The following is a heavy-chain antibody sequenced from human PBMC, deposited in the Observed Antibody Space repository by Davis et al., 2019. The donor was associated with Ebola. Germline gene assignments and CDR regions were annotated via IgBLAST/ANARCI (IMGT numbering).Heavy chain of an antibody. Sequence: MPSETLSLTCSVAGGSIGSGGYYWNWIRQHPGEGLEWIGIIYYSGTTHYNPSLKSRVIISRDTSKNQFSLKLSSVTAADTAVYYCAREAGGGAFDIWGQGTMITVSS. D-gene: IGHD3-16*01. CDR2: IYYSGTT. CDR3: AREAGGGAFDI. CDR1: GGSIGSGGYY. J-gene: IGHJ3*02. V-gene: IGHV4-31*03.